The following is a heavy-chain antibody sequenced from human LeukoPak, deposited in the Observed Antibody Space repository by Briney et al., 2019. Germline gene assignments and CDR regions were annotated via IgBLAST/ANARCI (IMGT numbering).Heavy chain of an antibody. J-gene: IGHJ4*02. CDR1: GGSMSPYH. CDR2: IYYSGST. Sequence: PSETLSLTCTVSGGSMSPYHWGWIRQPPGKGLEWTGYIYYSGSTNYNPSLKSRVTISVDTSKNQFSLKLSSVTAADTAVYYCARHVPSWYANSAFDYWGQGTLVTVSS. V-gene: IGHV4-59*08. CDR3: ARHVPSWYANSAFDY. D-gene: IGHD6-13*01.